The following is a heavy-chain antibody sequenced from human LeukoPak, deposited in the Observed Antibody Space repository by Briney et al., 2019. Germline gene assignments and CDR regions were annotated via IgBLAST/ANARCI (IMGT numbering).Heavy chain of an antibody. CDR3: AKDTTPPKAGLDP. D-gene: IGHD1-14*01. Sequence: GGSLRLSCAASGFTFSSYGMHWVRQAPGKGLEWVAFIRYDGSNKYYADSVKGRFTISRDNSKYTLYLQMNSLRAEDTSIYFCAKDTTPPKAGLDPWGQGTLVTVSS. V-gene: IGHV3-30*02. J-gene: IGHJ5*02. CDR2: IRYDGSNK. CDR1: GFTFSSYG.